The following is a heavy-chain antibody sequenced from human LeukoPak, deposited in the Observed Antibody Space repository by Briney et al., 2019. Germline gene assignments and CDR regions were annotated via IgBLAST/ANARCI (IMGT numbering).Heavy chain of an antibody. V-gene: IGHV4-59*01. Sequence: SETLSLTCTVSGDSISSYYCSWIRQTPGKGLEWIGYMYDSGSANYNPSLKSRVTMSIDTSKNQFSLKLSSVTAADTALYYCARAYGSGSDYYYYYYMDVWGKGTTVTISS. J-gene: IGHJ6*03. D-gene: IGHD3-10*01. CDR1: GDSISSYY. CDR3: ARAYGSGSDYYYYYYMDV. CDR2: MYDSGSA.